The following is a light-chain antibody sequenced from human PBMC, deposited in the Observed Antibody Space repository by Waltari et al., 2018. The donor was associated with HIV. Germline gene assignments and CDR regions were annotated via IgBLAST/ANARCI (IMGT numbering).Light chain of an antibody. V-gene: IGLV3-25*03. J-gene: IGLJ2*01. CDR2: KDS. CDR1: ALSKHY. Sequence: YELTQAPSVSVSPGQTAKITCSGDALSKHYVYWYQQKPGQAPLMMIFKDSERPSEIPARFSASSSGSTSILTISGVQAEDEADYYCQSGHNSDSIFGGGTKLTVL. CDR3: QSGHNSDSI.